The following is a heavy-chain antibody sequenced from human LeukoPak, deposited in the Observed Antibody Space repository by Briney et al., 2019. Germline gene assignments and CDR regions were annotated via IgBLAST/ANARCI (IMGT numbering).Heavy chain of an antibody. CDR3: ARDSGERGSGSYLIAY. V-gene: IGHV1-2*02. Sequence: ASVKVSCKASGYTFTDYYMHWVRQAPGQGLECMGWINPKSRATNYAQNFQGRVTMTRDTSNSTAYMELSRLRSDDTAVYYCARDSGERGSGSYLIAYWGQGTLVTVSS. CDR2: INPKSRAT. J-gene: IGHJ4*02. D-gene: IGHD3-10*01. CDR1: GYTFTDYY.